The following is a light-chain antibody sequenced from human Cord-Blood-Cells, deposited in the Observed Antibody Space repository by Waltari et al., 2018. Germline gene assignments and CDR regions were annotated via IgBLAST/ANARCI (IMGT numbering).Light chain of an antibody. V-gene: IGKV1-39*01. CDR3: QQSYSTPRT. CDR1: QSISSY. J-gene: IGKJ1*01. Sequence: DIQMTQSPSSLSASVADRVPITCRASQSISSYLNWYQQKPGKAPKLLIYAASSLQSGVPSRFSGSGSGTDFTLTISSLQPEDFATYYCQQSYSTPRTFGQGTKVEIK. CDR2: AAS.